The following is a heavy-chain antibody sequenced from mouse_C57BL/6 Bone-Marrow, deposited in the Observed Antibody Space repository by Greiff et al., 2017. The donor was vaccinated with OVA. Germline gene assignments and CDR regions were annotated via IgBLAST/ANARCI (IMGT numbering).Heavy chain of an antibody. CDR3: ARINYWYFDV. Sequence: VQLKESGGGLVKPGGSLTLSCAASGFTFSDYGMHWVRQAPEKGLEWVAYISSGSSTIYYADTVKGRFTISRDNAKNTLFLQMTSLRSEDTAMYYCARINYWYFDVWGTGTTVTVSS. J-gene: IGHJ1*03. CDR2: ISSGSSTI. CDR1: GFTFSDYG. V-gene: IGHV5-17*01.